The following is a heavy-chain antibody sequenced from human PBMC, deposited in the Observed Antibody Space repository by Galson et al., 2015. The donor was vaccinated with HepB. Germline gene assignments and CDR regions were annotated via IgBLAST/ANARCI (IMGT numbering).Heavy chain of an antibody. CDR1: GGSFSGYY. J-gene: IGHJ3*02. CDR2: INHSGST. D-gene: IGHD3-3*01. V-gene: IGHV4-34*01. CDR3: ARSRFLEWWGAFDI. Sequence: ETLSLTCAVYGGSFSGYYWSWIRQPPGKGLEWIGEINHSGSTNYNPSLKSRVTISVDTSKNQFSLKLSSVTAADTAVYYCARSRFLEWWGAFDIWGQGTMVTVSS.